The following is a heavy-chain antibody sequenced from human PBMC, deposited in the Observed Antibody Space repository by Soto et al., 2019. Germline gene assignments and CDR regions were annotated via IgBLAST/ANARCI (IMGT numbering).Heavy chain of an antibody. CDR2: IHYTGST. CDR3: ARDLTISSTDGPLDP. Sequence: GGSMSRYYWTWIRQPPGKGLEWIGNIHYTGSTNYNPSLKSRVTILLGTSTSQFSLKVSSVTAADTAVYYCARDLTISSTDGPLDPWGHGTLVTVSS. D-gene: IGHD1-1*01. CDR1: GGSMSRYY. J-gene: IGHJ5*02. V-gene: IGHV4-59*01.